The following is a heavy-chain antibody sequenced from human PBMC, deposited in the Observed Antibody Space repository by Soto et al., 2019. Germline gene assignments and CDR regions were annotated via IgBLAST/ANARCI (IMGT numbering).Heavy chain of an antibody. Sequence: QVQLVQSGAEVKKPGASVKVSCKASGYTFIGYYIHWVRQAPGQGLAWMGRINPRSGDTTYAQKFQGRLTRTRDTSISTAYMERSSLRSDDTAVYYCGRDGVGATPLGWFDPWGQGSMVTFSS. D-gene: IGHD1-26*01. CDR1: GYTFIGYY. CDR2: INPRSGDT. CDR3: GRDGVGATPLGWFDP. V-gene: IGHV1-2*06. J-gene: IGHJ5*02.